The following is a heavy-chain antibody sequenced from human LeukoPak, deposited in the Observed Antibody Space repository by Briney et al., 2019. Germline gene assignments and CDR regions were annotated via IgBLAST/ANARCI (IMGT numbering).Heavy chain of an antibody. CDR2: IYYSGST. V-gene: IGHV4-30-4*08. D-gene: IGHD1-1*01. Sequence: SETLSLTCTVSGGSITSGDYYWSRIRQPPGKGLEWIGYIYYSGSTYYNPSLKSRITISVDTSKNQFSLKLTSVTAADTAVYYCARVGAYNSPLNAFDIWGRGTMVTLSS. J-gene: IGHJ3*02. CDR3: ARVGAYNSPLNAFDI. CDR1: GGSITSGDYY.